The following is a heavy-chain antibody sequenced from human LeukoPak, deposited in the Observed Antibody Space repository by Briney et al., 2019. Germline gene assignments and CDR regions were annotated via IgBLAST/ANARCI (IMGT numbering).Heavy chain of an antibody. CDR3: ARAVRRVEGITGTTPTYNFDY. Sequence: GASVKVSCKASGYTFTSYDINWVRQATGQGLEWMGWMNPNSGNTGYAQKFQGRVTITRNTSISTAYMELSSLRSEDTAVYYCARAVRRVEGITGTTPTYNFDYWGQGTLVTVSS. V-gene: IGHV1-8*03. J-gene: IGHJ4*02. CDR1: GYTFTSYD. D-gene: IGHD1-7*01. CDR2: MNPNSGNT.